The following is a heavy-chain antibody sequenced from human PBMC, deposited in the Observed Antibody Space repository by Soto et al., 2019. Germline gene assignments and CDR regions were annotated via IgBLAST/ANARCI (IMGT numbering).Heavy chain of an antibody. Sequence: EVQLVESGGGLVKPGGSLRLSCAASGFTFSSYSMNWVRQAPGKGLEWVSSISSSSSYIYYADSVKGRFTISRDNAKNSLYLQMNSLRAEDTAVYYCARDPDYYYNSKRGDYWSQGTLVTVSS. CDR3: ARDPDYYYNSKRGDY. V-gene: IGHV3-21*01. D-gene: IGHD3-22*01. CDR2: ISSSSSYI. J-gene: IGHJ4*02. CDR1: GFTFSSYS.